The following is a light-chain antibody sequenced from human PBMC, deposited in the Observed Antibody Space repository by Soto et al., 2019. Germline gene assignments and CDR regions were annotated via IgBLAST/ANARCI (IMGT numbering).Light chain of an antibody. CDR3: QQRSNWPYT. V-gene: IGKV3D-20*02. CDR1: QSVDSRY. Sequence: IALTQFPGTLSLSPGERAILSCRASQSVDSRYFGWYQQRPGQPPRLLLYGVSTRATGIPDRFSGSGSGTDFILTISSLKPEDFATYYCQQRSNWPYTFGQGTRLEIK. J-gene: IGKJ5*01. CDR2: GVS.